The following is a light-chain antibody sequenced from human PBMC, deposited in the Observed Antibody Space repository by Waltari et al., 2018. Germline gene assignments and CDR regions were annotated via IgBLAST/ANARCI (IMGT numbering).Light chain of an antibody. CDR2: RND. J-gene: IGLJ3*02. CDR1: ASNIGEKV. CDR3: ATWDESPSGHWV. V-gene: IGLV1-44*01. Sequence: QYVLSQPPSASGNPGRRVTTYCAGLASNIGEKVLNVYQQFPGKAPKLLIYRNDLRPSGVPDRFSGSKSGTSASLAISGLQSEDEADYYCATWDESPSGHWVFGGGTKVTVL.